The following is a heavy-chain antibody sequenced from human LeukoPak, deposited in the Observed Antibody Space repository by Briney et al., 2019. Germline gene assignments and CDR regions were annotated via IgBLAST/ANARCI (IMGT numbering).Heavy chain of an antibody. J-gene: IGHJ4*02. Sequence: PSETLSLTCAVYVESFSGYYWSWIRQTPGKGLEWIGEINHSGNTNYNPSFKSRVTISVDTSKNQFSLKLSSVTAADTAVYYCARGGWFRESTWGLDYWGRGNRVTVSS. CDR2: INHSGNT. CDR1: VESFSGYY. V-gene: IGHV4-34*01. D-gene: IGHD3-10*01. CDR3: ARGGWFRESTWGLDY.